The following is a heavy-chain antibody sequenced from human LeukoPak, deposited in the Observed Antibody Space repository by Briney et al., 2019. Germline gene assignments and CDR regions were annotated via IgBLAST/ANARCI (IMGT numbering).Heavy chain of an antibody. D-gene: IGHD2-21*01. CDR3: ARLCGAECNVPASDY. CDR2: INPNSGGT. V-gene: IGHV1-2*02. CDR1: GYTFTSYG. J-gene: IGHJ4*02. Sequence: ASVKVSCKASGYTFTSYGISWVRQAPGQGLEWMGWINPNSGGTNYAQKFQGRVTMTRDTSISTAYMELSRLKSDDTAMYYCARLCGAECNVPASDYWGQGTLVTVSS.